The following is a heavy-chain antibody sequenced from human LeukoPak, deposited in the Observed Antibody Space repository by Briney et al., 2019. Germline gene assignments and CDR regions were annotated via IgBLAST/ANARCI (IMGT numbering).Heavy chain of an antibody. Sequence: PGGSLRLSCAASRFSFSSSWMSWVRQAPGKGLEWVANIKQDGTGKFYMDSVKGRFTISRDNAKNSLYLQMNSLRAEDTAVYYCVRETWYYDYVRGSYCGGYFDLWGRGTLVTVSS. CDR3: VRETWYYDYVRGSYCGGYFDL. J-gene: IGHJ2*01. D-gene: IGHD3-16*01. CDR2: IKQDGTGK. V-gene: IGHV3-7*01. CDR1: RFSFSSSW.